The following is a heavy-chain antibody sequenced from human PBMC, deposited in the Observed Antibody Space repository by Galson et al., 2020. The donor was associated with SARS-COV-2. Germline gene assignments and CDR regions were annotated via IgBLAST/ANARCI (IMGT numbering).Heavy chain of an antibody. V-gene: IGHV3-23*01. Sequence: GESLKISCAASGFTLSYYAMSWVRQAPGKGLEWVSAIRGGGDDTYYADSVKGRFSISRDNSKNTLYLQMNSLRAEDTAVYYCAKDHPSGGWPTFDYWGQGTLVTVSS. J-gene: IGHJ4*02. CDR3: AKDHPSGGWPTFDY. CDR1: GFTLSYYA. D-gene: IGHD6-19*01. CDR2: IRGGGDDT.